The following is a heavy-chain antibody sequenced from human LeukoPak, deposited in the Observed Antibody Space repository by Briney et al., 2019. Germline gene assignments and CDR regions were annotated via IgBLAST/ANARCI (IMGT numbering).Heavy chain of an antibody. CDR1: GFTFSSYW. D-gene: IGHD6-13*01. CDR2: IKQDGSEK. CDR3: ARDLPGIAAAGINWFDP. J-gene: IGHJ5*02. V-gene: IGHV3-7*01. Sequence: GGSLRLSCAASGFTFSSYWMSWVRQAPGKGLEWVANIKQDGSEKYYVDSVKGRCTISRDNAKNSLYLQMNSLRAEDTAVYYCARDLPGIAAAGINWFDPWGQGTLVTVSS.